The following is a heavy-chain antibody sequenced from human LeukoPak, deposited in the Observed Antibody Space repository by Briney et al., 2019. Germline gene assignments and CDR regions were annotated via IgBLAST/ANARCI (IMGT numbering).Heavy chain of an antibody. CDR3: AKANWNHDEGLDY. J-gene: IGHJ4*02. CDR1: GFTFSSYA. Sequence: PGGSLRLSCAASGFTFSSYAMHWVRQAPGKGLEWVAVISYDGSNKYYADSVKGRFTISRDNSKNTLYLQMNSLRAEDTAVYYCAKANWNHDEGLDYWGQGTLVTVSS. D-gene: IGHD1-14*01. CDR2: ISYDGSNK. V-gene: IGHV3-30-3*01.